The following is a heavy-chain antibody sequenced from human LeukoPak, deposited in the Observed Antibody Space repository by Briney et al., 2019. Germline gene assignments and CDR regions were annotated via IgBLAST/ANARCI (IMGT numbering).Heavy chain of an antibody. CDR3: ARAYGDYDY. D-gene: IGHD4-17*01. CDR2: ISSSGSYI. CDR1: GFTFRTYS. J-gene: IGHJ4*02. V-gene: IGHV3-21*01. Sequence: GGSLRLSCAASGFTFRTYSMNWVRQAPGKGLEWVSSISSSGSYIYYADSVKGRFTISRDNAKNSLYLQMNSLRAGDTAVYYCARAYGDYDYWGQGTLVTVSS.